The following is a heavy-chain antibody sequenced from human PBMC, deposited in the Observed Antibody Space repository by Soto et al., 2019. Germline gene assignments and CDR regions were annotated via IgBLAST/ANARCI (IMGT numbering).Heavy chain of an antibody. J-gene: IGHJ4*01. D-gene: IGHD2-8*01. CDR3: AREGAGTNPLGY. V-gene: IGHV1-18*01. CDR2: ISAYNGHT. CDR1: GYTFTNYG. Sequence: QVQLVQSGPEVKKPGASVKVSCKASGYTFTNYGFNWVRQAPGQGLEWMGWISAYNGHTKYSQIFQARVIMTTDTSTSTAYMEWRSLTPADPAVYSWAREGAGTNPLGYWGQEPWSPSPQ.